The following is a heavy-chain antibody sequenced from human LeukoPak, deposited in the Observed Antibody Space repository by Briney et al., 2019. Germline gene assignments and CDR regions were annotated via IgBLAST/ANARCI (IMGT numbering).Heavy chain of an antibody. CDR1: GGSISSYY. J-gene: IGHJ6*03. CDR3: ARVVVPAASYYYYYYYMDV. V-gene: IGHV4-4*09. Sequence: SETLSLTCTVSGGSISSYYWSWIRQPPGKGLEWIGYIYTSGSTNYNPSLKSRVTMSVDTSKNQFSLKLSSVTAADTAVYYCARVVVPAASYYYYYYYMDVWGKGTTVTVSS. CDR2: IYTSGST. D-gene: IGHD2-2*01.